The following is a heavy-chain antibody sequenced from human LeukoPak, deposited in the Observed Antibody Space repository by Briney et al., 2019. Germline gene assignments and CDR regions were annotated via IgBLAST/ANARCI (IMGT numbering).Heavy chain of an antibody. Sequence: GGSLRLSCAASGFTVSSNYMSWVRQAPGKGLEWVSVIYSGGSTYYADSVKGRFTISRDNSKNTLYLQMNSLRAEDTAVYYCAKGGYYDSSGKRDYYYYYGMDVWGQGTTVTVSS. CDR2: IYSGGST. CDR3: AKGGYYDSSGKRDYYYYYGMDV. D-gene: IGHD3-22*01. CDR1: GFTVSSNY. J-gene: IGHJ6*02. V-gene: IGHV3-53*01.